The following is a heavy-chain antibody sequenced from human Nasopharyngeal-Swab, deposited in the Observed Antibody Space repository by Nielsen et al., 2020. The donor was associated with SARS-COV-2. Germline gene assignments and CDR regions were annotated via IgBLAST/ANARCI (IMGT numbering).Heavy chain of an antibody. CDR2: IKQDGTLK. CDR1: GFTFSDYW. Sequence: GGSLRLSCGGSGFTFSDYWMSWVRQSPEKGLEWVANIKQDGTLKSYVDSVKGRFTISRDNAKNSLYLQMNTLRAEDTAVYYCVRDVIATVTTPPDYWGQGTLVTVSS. V-gene: IGHV3-7*01. J-gene: IGHJ4*02. D-gene: IGHD4-17*01. CDR3: VRDVIATVTTPPDY.